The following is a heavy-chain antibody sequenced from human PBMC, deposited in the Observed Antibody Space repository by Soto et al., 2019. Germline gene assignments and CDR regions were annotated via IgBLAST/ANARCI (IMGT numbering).Heavy chain of an antibody. CDR2: IYYSGST. D-gene: IGHD3-3*01. J-gene: IGHJ6*03. CDR3: ARHPYKPYYDPSRYYTDV. V-gene: IGHV4-59*08. CDR1: GGSISSYY. Sequence: SETLSLTCTVSGGSISSYYWSWIRQPPGKGLEWIGYIYYSGSTNYNPSLKSRVTISVDTSKNQFSLKLSSVTAADTAVYYCARHPYKPYYDPSRYYTDVWGKGTTVTVSS.